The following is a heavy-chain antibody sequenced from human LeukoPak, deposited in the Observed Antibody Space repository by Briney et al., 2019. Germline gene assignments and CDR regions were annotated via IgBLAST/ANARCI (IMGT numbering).Heavy chain of an antibody. CDR1: GFTFDDYA. CDR3: ARGNRDSSGFYFYYGMDV. J-gene: IGHJ6*02. V-gene: IGHV3-9*01. D-gene: IGHD6-19*01. Sequence: GRSLRLSCAASGFTFDDYAMFWVRQAPGKGLEWVSGISWDSINIGYAASVKGRFTISRDNAKNSVYLQMNSLRADDTALYYCARGNRDSSGFYFYYGMDVWGQGTTVTVSS. CDR2: ISWDSINI.